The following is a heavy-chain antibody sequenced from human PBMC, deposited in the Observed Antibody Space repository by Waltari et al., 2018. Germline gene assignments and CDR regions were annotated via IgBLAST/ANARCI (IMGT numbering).Heavy chain of an antibody. Sequence: QVQLVESGGGVVQPGRSLRLSCAASGFTFSSYGMHWVRQAPGKGLEWVAVISYDGSNKYYADSVKGRFTISRDNSKNTLYLQMNSLRAEDTAVYYCAKDKSIAVPHFDYWGQGTLVNVSS. CDR1: GFTFSSYG. CDR2: ISYDGSNK. CDR3: AKDKSIAVPHFDY. V-gene: IGHV3-30*18. J-gene: IGHJ4*02. D-gene: IGHD6-19*01.